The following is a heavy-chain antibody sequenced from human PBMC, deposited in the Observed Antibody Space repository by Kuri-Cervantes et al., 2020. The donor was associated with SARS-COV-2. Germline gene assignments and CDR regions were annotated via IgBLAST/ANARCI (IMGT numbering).Heavy chain of an antibody. CDR3: AWGSGGSSQTY. D-gene: IGHD2-15*01. CDR2: MYYSGST. J-gene: IGHJ4*02. V-gene: IGHV4-39*01. Sequence: SETLSLTCTVSGDSISSSRYYWGWIRQPPGKGLEWIGSMYYSGSTYYNPSLKSRLTISVDTSKTQFSLKLSSVTAADTAVYYCAWGSGGSSQTYWGQGTLVTVSS. CDR1: GDSISSSRYY.